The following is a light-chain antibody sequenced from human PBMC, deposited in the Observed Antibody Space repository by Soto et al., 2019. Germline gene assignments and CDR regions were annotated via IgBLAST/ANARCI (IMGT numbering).Light chain of an antibody. Sequence: EIVLTQSPATLSLSPGERATQSCRESHSVSSYLAWYQQKPGLSLRLLIYDASNRATGIPARFSGSWSGTDFTLSFSSLEPEDFAVYYCQQRSNWPPLTFGQGTRLEIK. V-gene: IGKV3-11*01. J-gene: IGKJ5*01. CDR3: QQRSNWPPLT. CDR2: DAS. CDR1: HSVSSY.